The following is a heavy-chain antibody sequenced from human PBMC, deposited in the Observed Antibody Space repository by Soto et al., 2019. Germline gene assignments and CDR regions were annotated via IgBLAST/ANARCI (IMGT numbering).Heavy chain of an antibody. CDR1: GFTFSSYG. Sequence: QVQLGESGGGVVQPGRSLRLSCAASGFTFSSYGMYWVRQAPGKGLEWVAVISVDGSNKYYADSVKGRFTISRDNSKNTLYVQMNSLRAEDTAVYYCAKSPTTLIDYYYYGMDVWGQGTTVTVSS. D-gene: IGHD4-17*01. V-gene: IGHV3-30*18. CDR2: ISVDGSNK. J-gene: IGHJ6*02. CDR3: AKSPTTLIDYYYYGMDV.